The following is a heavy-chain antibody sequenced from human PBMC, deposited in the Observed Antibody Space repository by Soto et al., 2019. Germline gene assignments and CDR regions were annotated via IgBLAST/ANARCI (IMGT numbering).Heavy chain of an antibody. CDR1: GGAISTYY. D-gene: IGHD3-3*01. CDR3: ARGGHDLWSGPFDY. V-gene: IGHV4-4*07. Sequence: SETLSLTCSVSGGAISTYYCNWIRQPAGRGLEWIGRIDTSGSTNYNPSFKSRVTMSVDTSKNQFSLKLSSVTAADTAVYYCARGGHDLWSGPFDYWGQGTPVTVSS. CDR2: IDTSGST. J-gene: IGHJ4*02.